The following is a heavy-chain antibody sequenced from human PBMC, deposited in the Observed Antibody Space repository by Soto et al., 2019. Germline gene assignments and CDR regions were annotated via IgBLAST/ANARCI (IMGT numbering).Heavy chain of an antibody. CDR1: GFSLRTTGVG. CDR3: ALSRNQYDGSGNLVYWYFDL. CDR2: IYWDDNK. Sequence: QISLKESGPTLVKPAQTLTLTCTFSGFSLRTTGVGVGWIRQPPGKALERLALIYWDDNKRYSPSLESRLTITKDTSENRVVLTMTNMDPVDTGTYYCALSRNQYDGSGNLVYWYFDLWGRGTLVSVSS. V-gene: IGHV2-5*02. D-gene: IGHD3-22*01. J-gene: IGHJ2*01.